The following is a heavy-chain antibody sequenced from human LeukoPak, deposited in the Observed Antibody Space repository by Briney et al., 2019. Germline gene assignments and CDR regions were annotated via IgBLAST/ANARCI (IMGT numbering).Heavy chain of an antibody. CDR3: ARRYYDFWSGYYDY. V-gene: IGHV4-34*01. D-gene: IGHD3-3*01. CDR2: INHSGST. Sequence: SKTLSLTCAVYGGSFSGYYWSWIRQPPGKGLEWIGEINHSGSTNYNPSLKSRVTISVDTSKNQFSLKLSSVTAADTAVYYCARRYYDFWSGYYDYWGQGTLVTVSS. CDR1: GGSFSGYY. J-gene: IGHJ4*02.